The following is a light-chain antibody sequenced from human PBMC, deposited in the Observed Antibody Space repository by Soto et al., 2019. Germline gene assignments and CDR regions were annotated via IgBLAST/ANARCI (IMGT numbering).Light chain of an antibody. CDR3: QQRNVWPPVT. V-gene: IGKV4-1*01. Sequence: DIVMTQSPDSLAVSLGERATINCKSSQSVLSSSNNKNYLAWYQHKPGQPPKLLIYWASTRESGVPDRFSGSGSGTDFTLTISSLEPEDSAVYYCQQRNVWPPVTFGQGTRLEIK. CDR2: WAS. J-gene: IGKJ5*01. CDR1: QSVLSSSNNKNY.